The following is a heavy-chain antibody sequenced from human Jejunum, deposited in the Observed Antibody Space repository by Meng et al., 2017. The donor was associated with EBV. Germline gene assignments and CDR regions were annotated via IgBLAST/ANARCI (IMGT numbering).Heavy chain of an antibody. CDR2: INEDGTHT. CDR1: GYTFSNYW. CDR3: SRDLRGPFDY. Sequence: EVQLVESGGGLVQPGGSLRLSCVGSGYTFSNYWMHWVRQTPGKGLVWVSRINEDGTHTDYADSVKGRFTISRDNAKNTLTLQMNSLRVEDTAVYYCSRDLRGPFDYWGQGTLVTGSS. J-gene: IGHJ4*02. D-gene: IGHD3-16*01. V-gene: IGHV3-74*01.